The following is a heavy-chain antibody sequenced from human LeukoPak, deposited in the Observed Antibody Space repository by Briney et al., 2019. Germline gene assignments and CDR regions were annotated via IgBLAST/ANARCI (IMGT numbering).Heavy chain of an antibody. V-gene: IGHV3-74*01. CDR2: IKTDGSST. CDR1: GFTFSSYW. D-gene: IGHD5-12*01. Sequence: GGSLRLSCAASGFTFSSYWMYWVRQAPGKGLVWVSRIKTDGSSTSYADSVKGRFTISRDNAKNALYLQMNSLRAEDTAVYYCTTLYGGSLDYWGQGTLVTVSS. CDR3: TTLYGGSLDY. J-gene: IGHJ4*02.